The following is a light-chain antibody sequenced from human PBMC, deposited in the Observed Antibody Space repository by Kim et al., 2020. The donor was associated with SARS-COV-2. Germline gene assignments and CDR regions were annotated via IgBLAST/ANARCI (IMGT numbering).Light chain of an antibody. J-gene: IGKJ2*01. CDR2: MTS. CDR1: QRISKY. V-gene: IGKV1-39*01. CDR3: QQSSTTPQNT. Sequence: DIQMTQSPSSLSASVGDRVTITCRASQRISKYLNWYQQKPGKTPKLLIYMTSRLQSGVPSRFSGSGSGTDFTLTISSLQPEDFATYYCQQSSTTPQNTFGQGTKLEIK.